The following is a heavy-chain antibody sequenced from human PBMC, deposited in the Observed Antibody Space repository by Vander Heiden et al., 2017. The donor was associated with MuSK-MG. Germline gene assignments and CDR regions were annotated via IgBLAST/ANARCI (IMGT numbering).Heavy chain of an antibody. Sequence: QEQLVQSGAEVKKPASSVKVSCKASGGTFSSYAISWVRQAPGQGLEWMGGIIPIFGTANYAQKVQGRVTITADESTSTAYMELSSMRSEDTAVYYCARGIDNYYDSTGDYWGQGTLVTVSS. D-gene: IGHD3-22*01. CDR3: ARGIDNYYDSTGDY. CDR2: IIPIFGTA. CDR1: GGTFSSYA. J-gene: IGHJ4*02. V-gene: IGHV1-69*01.